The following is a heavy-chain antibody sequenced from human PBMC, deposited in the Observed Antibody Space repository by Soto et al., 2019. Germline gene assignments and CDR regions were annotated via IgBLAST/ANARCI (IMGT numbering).Heavy chain of an antibody. CDR1: GFTFSSYA. D-gene: IGHD1-26*01. J-gene: IGHJ3*02. V-gene: IGHV3-23*01. Sequence: EVQLLESGGGLVQPGGSLRLSCAASGFTFSSYAMSWVRQAPGKWLEWVSAISGSGGSTYYADSVKGRFTISRDNSKNTLYLQMNSLRAEDTAVYYCAKVGSGSDAFDICGPGTMVTVSS. CDR2: ISGSGGST. CDR3: AKVGSGSDAFDI.